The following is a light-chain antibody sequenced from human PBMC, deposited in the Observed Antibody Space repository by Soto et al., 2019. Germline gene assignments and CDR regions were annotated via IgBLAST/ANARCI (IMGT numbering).Light chain of an antibody. CDR1: QSVSSSY. Sequence: EIVLTQSPGTLSLSPGERATLSCRASQSVSSSYLAWYQQKPGQAPRLLIYGASSRATGIPDRFSGSGSGTDFTLTISRLEPEDFAVYSCQQYGSSPLDTFGPGTKVDIK. CDR3: QQYGSSPLDT. CDR2: GAS. V-gene: IGKV3-20*01. J-gene: IGKJ3*01.